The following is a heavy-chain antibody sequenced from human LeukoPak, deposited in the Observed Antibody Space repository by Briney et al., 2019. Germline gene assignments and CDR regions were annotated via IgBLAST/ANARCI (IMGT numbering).Heavy chain of an antibody. CDR2: INSDGSST. D-gene: IGHD3-3*01. Sequence: GGSLRLSCAVSGFTFSSYWMHWVRQAPGKGLVWVSRINSDGSSTSYADSVKGRFTISRDNAKNTLYLQMNSLRAEDTAVYYCARGDFWSGYYRYFDYWGQGTLVTVSS. CDR3: ARGDFWSGYYRYFDY. CDR1: GFTFSSYW. V-gene: IGHV3-74*01. J-gene: IGHJ4*02.